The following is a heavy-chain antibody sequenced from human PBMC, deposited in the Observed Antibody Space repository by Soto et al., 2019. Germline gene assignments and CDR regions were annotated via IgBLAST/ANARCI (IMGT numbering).Heavy chain of an antibody. Sequence: GASVKVSCKASGGTFSSYAFSWVRQAPGQGPEWMGGIIPIFGTANYAHKFQGRDTITADESTSTAYMELSSLRSEDTGVYYCARSETRKYYYDSSGDYFDYWGQGTLVTVSS. CDR3: ARSETRKYYYDSSGDYFDY. D-gene: IGHD3-22*01. CDR1: GGTFSSYA. V-gene: IGHV1-69*13. J-gene: IGHJ4*02. CDR2: IIPIFGTA.